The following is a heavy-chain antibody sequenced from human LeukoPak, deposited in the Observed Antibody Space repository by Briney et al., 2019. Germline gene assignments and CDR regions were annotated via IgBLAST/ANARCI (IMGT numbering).Heavy chain of an antibody. CDR2: MNPNSGNT. J-gene: IGHJ6*03. Sequence: ASVNVSCKASVYTFTSYDINWVRQATGQGPEWMGWMNPNSGNTGYAQKFQGRVTMTRNTSISTAYMELSSLRSEDTAVYYCARTRTALGGYYYYMDVWGKGTTVTVSS. V-gene: IGHV1-8*01. CDR3: ARTRTALGGYYYYMDV. CDR1: VYTFTSYD. D-gene: IGHD2-21*02.